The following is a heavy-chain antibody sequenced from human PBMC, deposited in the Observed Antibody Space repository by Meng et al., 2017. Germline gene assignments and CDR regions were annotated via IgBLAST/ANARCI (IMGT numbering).Heavy chain of an antibody. D-gene: IGHD3-16*01. J-gene: IGHJ4*02. CDR1: GFTFSSYA. V-gene: IGHV3-30*01. CDR2: ISYDGSNK. Sequence: SCAASGFTFSSYAMHWVRQAPGKGLEWVAVISYDGSNKYYADSVKGRFTISRDNSKNTLYLQMNSLRAEDTAVYYCAGLITFGGDFDYWGQGTLVTVSS. CDR3: AGLITFGGDFDY.